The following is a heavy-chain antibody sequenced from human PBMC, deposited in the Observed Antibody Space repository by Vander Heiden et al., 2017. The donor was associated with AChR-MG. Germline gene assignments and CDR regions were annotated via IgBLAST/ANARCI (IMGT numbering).Heavy chain of an antibody. V-gene: IGHV1-2*06. J-gene: IGHJ4*02. D-gene: IGHD6-19*01. CDR3: ARDLNFIAVAGIPDPSVRDY. CDR1: GDPFTGYH. CDR2: INPNSGGT. Sequence: QVQLVQSGADAQKPGASVKVSCKTSGDPFTGYHIHRARQAPGQGLEWMGRINPNSGGTNYAQKFQGRVTMTRDTSITTAYMELSRLRSDDTAVYYCARDLNFIAVAGIPDPSVRDYWGQGTLVTVSS.